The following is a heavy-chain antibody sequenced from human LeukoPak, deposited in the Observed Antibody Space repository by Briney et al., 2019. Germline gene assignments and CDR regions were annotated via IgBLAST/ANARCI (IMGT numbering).Heavy chain of an antibody. CDR2: IKSDGSNT. D-gene: IGHD3-22*01. J-gene: IGHJ4*02. CDR3: AKRFGYYDSSGYLDY. V-gene: IGHV3-74*01. CDR1: GFTFSSYW. Sequence: GGSLRLSCAASGFTFSSYWMHWVRQAPGKGLVWVSRIKSDGSNTNYADSVKGRFTISRDNSKNTLYLQMNSLRAEDTAVYYCAKRFGYYDSSGYLDYWGQGTLVTVSS.